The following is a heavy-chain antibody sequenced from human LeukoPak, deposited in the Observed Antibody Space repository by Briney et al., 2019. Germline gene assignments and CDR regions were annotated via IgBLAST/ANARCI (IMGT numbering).Heavy chain of an antibody. CDR1: GFTFSSYS. CDR2: IKQDGSEK. J-gene: IGHJ4*02. CDR3: ARGDYDFWSGSKYYFDY. V-gene: IGHV3-7*04. D-gene: IGHD3-3*01. Sequence: GGSLRLSCAASGFTFSSYSMNWVRQAPGKGLEWVANIKQDGSEKYYVDSVKGRFTISRDNAKNSLYLQMNSLRAEDTAVYYCARGDYDFWSGSKYYFDYWGQGTLVTVSS.